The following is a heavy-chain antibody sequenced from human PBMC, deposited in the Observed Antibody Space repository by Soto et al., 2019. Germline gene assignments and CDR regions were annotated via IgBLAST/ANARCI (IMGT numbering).Heavy chain of an antibody. D-gene: IGHD2-15*01. CDR3: ARADSARRRFDP. Sequence: SVKVSCNASGGTFSSYAISWVRQAPGQGLEWMGGIIPIFGTANYAQKFQGRVTITADESTSTAYMELSSLRSEDTAVYYCARADSARRRFDPWGQGTLVTVSS. CDR2: IIPIFGTA. J-gene: IGHJ5*02. V-gene: IGHV1-69*13. CDR1: GGTFSSYA.